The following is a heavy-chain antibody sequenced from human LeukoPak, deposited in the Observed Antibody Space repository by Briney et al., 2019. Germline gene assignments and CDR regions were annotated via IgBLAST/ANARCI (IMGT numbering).Heavy chain of an antibody. J-gene: IGHJ4*02. CDR3: AKDPSGCPDYFDY. CDR1: GFTFSSYG. CDR2: IWYDGSNK. Sequence: GGSLRLSCAASGFTFSSYGMHWVRQAPGKGLEWVAVIWYDGSNKYYADSVKGRFTISRDNSKNTLYLQMNSLRAEDTAVYYCAKDPSGCPDYFDYWGQGTLVTVSS. D-gene: IGHD1-26*01. V-gene: IGHV3-33*06.